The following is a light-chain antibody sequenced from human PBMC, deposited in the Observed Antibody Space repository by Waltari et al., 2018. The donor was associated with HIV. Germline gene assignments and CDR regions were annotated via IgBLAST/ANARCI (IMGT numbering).Light chain of an antibody. V-gene: IGKV3D-15*01. CDR2: GAS. Sequence: EIVMTQSPATLSVSAGERATLSCRASQNIGGNLAWYQQRHGQPPRLLVYGASSREPGIPASFSGRGSGTEFTLTISSLESDDSAVYYCQQYLDWPPWTFGQGTKV. CDR3: QQYLDWPPWT. J-gene: IGKJ1*01. CDR1: QNIGGN.